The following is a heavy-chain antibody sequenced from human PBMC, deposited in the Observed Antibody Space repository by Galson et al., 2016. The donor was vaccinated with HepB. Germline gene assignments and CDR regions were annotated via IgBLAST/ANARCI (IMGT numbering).Heavy chain of an antibody. CDR3: AKTVRMTTVTGFDY. Sequence: SLRLSCAASGFTFSNYAMSWVRQAPGKGLEWVSAIGGGGGSPSYADSVKGRFTISRDNSKNTLYLQMNSLRAEDTAVYYCAKTVRMTTVTGFDYWGQGTLVTVSS. J-gene: IGHJ4*02. CDR1: GFTFSNYA. CDR2: IGGGGGSP. D-gene: IGHD4-17*01. V-gene: IGHV3-23*01.